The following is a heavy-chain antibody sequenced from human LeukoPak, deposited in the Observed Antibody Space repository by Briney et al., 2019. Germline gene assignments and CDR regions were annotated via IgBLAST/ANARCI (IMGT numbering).Heavy chain of an antibody. CDR3: ARAGVIFNYYYMDV. J-gene: IGHJ6*03. CDR1: GYTFTGYY. Sequence: ASVKVSCKASGYTFTGYYMHWVRQAPGQGLEWMGWINPNSGGTNYAQKFQGRVTMTRDTSISTAYMELSRLRSDDTAVYYCARAGVIFNYYYMDVWGKGTTVTVSS. D-gene: IGHD3-22*01. V-gene: IGHV1-2*02. CDR2: INPNSGGT.